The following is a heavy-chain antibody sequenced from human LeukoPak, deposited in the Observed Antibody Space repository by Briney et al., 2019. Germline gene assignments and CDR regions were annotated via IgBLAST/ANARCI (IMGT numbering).Heavy chain of an antibody. V-gene: IGHV1-2*02. Sequence: ASVKVSCKASGYTFTSYYMHWVRQAPGQGLEWMGWINPNSGGTNYAQKFQGRVTMTGDTSISTAYMELSRLRSDDTAVYYCARVRYYDFWSGSYDAFDIWGQGTMVIVSS. J-gene: IGHJ3*02. CDR2: INPNSGGT. CDR3: ARVRYYDFWSGSYDAFDI. CDR1: GYTFTSYY. D-gene: IGHD3-3*01.